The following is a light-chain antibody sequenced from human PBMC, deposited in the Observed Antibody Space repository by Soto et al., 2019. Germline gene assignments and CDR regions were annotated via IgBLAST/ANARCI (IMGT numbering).Light chain of an antibody. V-gene: IGKV1-39*01. J-gene: IGKJ3*01. CDR1: QSISSY. Sequence: DIQMTQSPSSLSVSVGDRVTISCRASQSISSYLNWYQQKPGTAPKLLIYAAASLQSGVPSRFSGSGSGAGLVLTIISMRLEDFASSFCYHSYSTTCPFTFGPGTKLDIK. CDR2: AAA. CDR3: YHSYSTTCPFT.